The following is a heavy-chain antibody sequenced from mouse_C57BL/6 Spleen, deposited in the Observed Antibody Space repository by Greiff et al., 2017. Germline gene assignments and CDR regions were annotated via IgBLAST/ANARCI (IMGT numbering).Heavy chain of an antibody. CDR2: IRSKSNNYAT. Sequence: EVQGVESGGGLVQPKGSLKLSCAASGFSFNTYAMNWVRQAPGKGLEWVARIRSKSNNYATYYADSVKDRFTISRDDSESMLYLQMNNLKTEDTAMYYCVRGAVGYFDVWGTGTTVTVSS. CDR3: VRGAVGYFDV. CDR1: GFSFNTYA. V-gene: IGHV10-1*01. D-gene: IGHD1-1*01. J-gene: IGHJ1*03.